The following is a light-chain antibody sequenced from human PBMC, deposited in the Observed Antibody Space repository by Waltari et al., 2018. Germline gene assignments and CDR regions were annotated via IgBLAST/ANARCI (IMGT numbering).Light chain of an antibody. J-gene: IGKJ1*01. CDR1: QSISGW. CDR2: GAS. V-gene: IGKV1-5*01. CDR3: QHYNSDRWT. Sequence: DIQMTQSPSTLSASVADRATITCRASQSISGWLAWYQQKPGKAPKLLIYGASNLKGEVPSRFSGSGSGTEFTLTISSLQPDDSATYYCQHYNSDRWTFGQGTRVEIQ.